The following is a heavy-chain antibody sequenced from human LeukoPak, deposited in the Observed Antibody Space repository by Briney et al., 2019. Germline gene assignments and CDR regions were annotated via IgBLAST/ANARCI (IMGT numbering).Heavy chain of an antibody. CDR2: ISYDRRTK. CDR1: GFTFSSYG. CDR3: AKAGHCGGDCYSIMDY. J-gene: IGHJ4*02. V-gene: IGHV3-30*18. D-gene: IGHD2-21*02. Sequence: VQPGRSLRLSCAASGFTFSSYGMHWVRQAPGKGLEWVAVISYDRRTKYYADSVNGRFSISRDNSKNTLYLQMNSLRAEDTAVYYCAKAGHCGGDCYSIMDYWGQGTLVTVSS.